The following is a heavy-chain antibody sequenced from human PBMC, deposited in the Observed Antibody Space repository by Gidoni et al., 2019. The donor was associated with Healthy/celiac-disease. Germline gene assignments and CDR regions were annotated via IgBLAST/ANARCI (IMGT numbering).Heavy chain of an antibody. D-gene: IGHD3-22*01. CDR3: ARMPDSSGYFDY. CDR1: GFSLSTSGMC. CDR2: IDWDDDK. Sequence: QVTLRESGPALVKPTQTLTLTCTFSGFSLSTSGMCVSWIRQPPGKALEWLARIDWDDDKYYSTSLKTRLTISKDTSKNQVVLTMTNMDPVDTATYYCARMPDSSGYFDYWGQGTLVTVSS. V-gene: IGHV2-70*15. J-gene: IGHJ4*02.